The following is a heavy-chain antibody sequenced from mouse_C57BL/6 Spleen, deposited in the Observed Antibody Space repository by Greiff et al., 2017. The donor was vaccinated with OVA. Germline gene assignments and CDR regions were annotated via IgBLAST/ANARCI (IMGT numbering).Heavy chain of an antibody. Sequence: QVQLQQSGPELVKPGASVKISCKASGYAFSSSWMNWVKQRPGKGLEWIGRIYPGDGDTNYNGKFKGKATLTADKSSSTAYMQLSSLTSEDSAVYFCAGYYSYWYFDVWGTGTTVTVSS. CDR1: GYAFSSSW. J-gene: IGHJ1*03. CDR2: IYPGDGDT. CDR3: AGYYSYWYFDV. D-gene: IGHD1-1*01. V-gene: IGHV1-82*01.